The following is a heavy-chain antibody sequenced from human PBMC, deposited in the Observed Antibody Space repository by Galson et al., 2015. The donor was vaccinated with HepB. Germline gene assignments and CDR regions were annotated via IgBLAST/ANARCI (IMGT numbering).Heavy chain of an antibody. V-gene: IGHV1-18*01. Sequence: SVKVSCKASGYSFTNYGITWVRQAPGQGLEWMGWIRPYNGNTNYAQNLQGIVTLTADTSTTTAFMELRGLKSDDTAVYYCAREEGVAVGTDTLDFWGQGTLLTVSS. J-gene: IGHJ4*02. CDR1: GYSFTNYG. CDR2: IRPYNGNT. D-gene: IGHD6-13*01. CDR3: AREEGVAVGTDTLDF.